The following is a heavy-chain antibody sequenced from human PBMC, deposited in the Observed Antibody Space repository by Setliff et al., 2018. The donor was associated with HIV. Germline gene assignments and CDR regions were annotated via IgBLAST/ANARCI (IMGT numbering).Heavy chain of an antibody. CDR2: IYHTGST. D-gene: IGHD6-13*01. CDR3: VRGGGGSWLLYYGMDV. CDR1: GGSISSTNW. Sequence: SETLSLTCAVSGGSISSTNWWSWVRQPPGKGLEWIGEIYHTGSTNYNPSLKSRVTISVDKSKNQFSLKLSSLTAADPAVYYCVRGGGGSWLLYYGMDVWGQGTTVTVSS. J-gene: IGHJ6*02. V-gene: IGHV4-4*02.